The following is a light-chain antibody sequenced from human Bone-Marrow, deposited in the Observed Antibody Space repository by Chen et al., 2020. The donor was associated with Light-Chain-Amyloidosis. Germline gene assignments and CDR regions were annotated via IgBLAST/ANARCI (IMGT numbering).Light chain of an antibody. CDR3: QQRSNWPPLT. V-gene: IGKV3-11*01. J-gene: IGKJ5*01. CDR1: QSVSSY. CDR2: DAS. Sequence: EIVLTQSPATLSLSPGERATLSCRASQSVSSYLAWYQQKPGQAPRLLIYDASNRATGIPDRFRGSGSGTDFPLTISSLEPEDFAVYYCQQRSNWPPLTFGQGTRLEIK.